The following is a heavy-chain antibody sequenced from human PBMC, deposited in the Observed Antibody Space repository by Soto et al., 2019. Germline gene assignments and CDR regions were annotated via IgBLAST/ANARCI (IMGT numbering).Heavy chain of an antibody. V-gene: IGHV1-69*13. CDR2: IIPIFDAA. J-gene: IGHJ5*02. CDR3: ARDPSYYYDSSGYYLANWFDP. Sequence: WASVKVSCKASGGTFSNYAISWVRQAPGQGLEWMGGIIPIFDAANYAQKFQGRVTITADESTSTAYMELSSLKSEDTAVYFCARDPSYYYDSSGYYLANWFDPWGQGTLVTVSS. CDR1: GGTFSNYA. D-gene: IGHD3-22*01.